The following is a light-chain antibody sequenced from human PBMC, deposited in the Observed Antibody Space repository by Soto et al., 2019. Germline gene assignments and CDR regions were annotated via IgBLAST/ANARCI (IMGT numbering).Light chain of an antibody. CDR1: QGISSY. V-gene: IGKV1-8*01. J-gene: IGKJ2*01. CDR2: AAA. CDR3: QQYLSYPYT. Sequence: AIRMTQSPSSFSASTGDRVTITCRASQGISSYLAWYQQKPGTAPKLLIYAAATLQRGAPSRFSASGSGTDFTLTISRLQSEDFATYYCQQYLSYPYTCGQGTKLEI.